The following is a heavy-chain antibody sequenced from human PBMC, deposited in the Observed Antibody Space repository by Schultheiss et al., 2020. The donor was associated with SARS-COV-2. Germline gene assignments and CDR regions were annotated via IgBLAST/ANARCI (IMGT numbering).Heavy chain of an antibody. D-gene: IGHD2-2*01. CDR2: IYTSGST. CDR3: ARVASPDIVVVPAATDAFDI. J-gene: IGHJ3*02. V-gene: IGHV4-4*07. Sequence: SQTLSLTCTVSGGSISSYYWSWIRQPAGKGLEWIGRIYTSGSTNYNPSLKSRVTMSVDTSKNQFSLKLSSVTAADTAVYYCARVASPDIVVVPAATDAFDIWGQGTMVTVSS. CDR1: GGSISSYY.